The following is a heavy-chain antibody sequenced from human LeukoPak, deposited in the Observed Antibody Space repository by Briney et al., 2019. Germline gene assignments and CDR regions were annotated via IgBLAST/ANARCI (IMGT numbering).Heavy chain of an antibody. J-gene: IGHJ5*02. CDR1: GFTFRNFG. CDR3: AKDRLHIWFDP. CDR2: IWYDGSNK. D-gene: IGHD6-25*01. Sequence: GGSLRLSCAASGFTFRNFGMHWVRQAPGKGLEWVAFIWYDGSNKYYADSVKGRFTISRDNSKNTLYLQMNSLRAEDTAVYYCAKDRLHIWFDPWGEGTLVTVSS. V-gene: IGHV3-30*02.